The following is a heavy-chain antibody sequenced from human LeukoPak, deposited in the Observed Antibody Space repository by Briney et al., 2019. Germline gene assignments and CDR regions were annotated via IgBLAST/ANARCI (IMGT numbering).Heavy chain of an antibody. D-gene: IGHD1-26*01. CDR2: IIPILGIA. Sequence: ASVKVSCKASGGTFSSYAISWVRQAPGQGLEWMGRIIPILGIANYAQKFQGRVTITADKSTSTAYMELSSLRSEDTAVYYCARVGATGAFDIWGQGTMVTVSS. CDR3: ARVGATGAFDI. CDR1: GGTFSSYA. V-gene: IGHV1-69*04. J-gene: IGHJ3*02.